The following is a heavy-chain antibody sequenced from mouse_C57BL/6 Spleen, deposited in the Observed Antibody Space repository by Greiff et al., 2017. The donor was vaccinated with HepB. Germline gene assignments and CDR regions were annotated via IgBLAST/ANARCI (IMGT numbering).Heavy chain of an antibody. Sequence: EVQLVESGEGLVKPGGSLKLSCAASGFTFSSYAMSWVRQTPEKRLEWVAYISSGGDYIYYADTVKGRFTISRDNARNTLYLQMSSLKSEDTAMYYCTRASYYGSSYWYFDVWGTGTTVTVSS. J-gene: IGHJ1*03. CDR3: TRASYYGSSYWYFDV. CDR1: GFTFSSYA. V-gene: IGHV5-9-1*02. CDR2: ISSGGDYI. D-gene: IGHD1-1*01.